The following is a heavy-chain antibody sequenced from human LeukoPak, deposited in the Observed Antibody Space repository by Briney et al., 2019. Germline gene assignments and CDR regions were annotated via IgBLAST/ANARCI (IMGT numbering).Heavy chain of an antibody. J-gene: IGHJ6*03. D-gene: IGHD2-21*02. CDR1: GFTFSNYG. CDR3: ARNVVVTANYYYYMDV. CDR2: ISDSGGST. Sequence: GGSLRLSCAASGFTFSNYGMSWVRQAPGKGLEWVSGISDSGGSTKYEVSVKGRFTISRDNYKDTLYLQMNSLRAEDTAVYYCARNVVVTANYYYYMDVWGKGTTVTISS. V-gene: IGHV3-23*02.